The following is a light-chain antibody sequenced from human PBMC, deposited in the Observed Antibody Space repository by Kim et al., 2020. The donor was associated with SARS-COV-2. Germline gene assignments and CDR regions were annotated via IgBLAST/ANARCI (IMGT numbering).Light chain of an antibody. CDR1: SLRSHY. J-gene: IGLJ2*01. CDR3: NSRDSSSNHRV. V-gene: IGLV3-19*01. Sequence: ALGQAVRITCQGDSLRSHYASWYQQHPGQAPVRVIYGKNNRPSGIPDRFSGSSSGNTASLTITGAQAEDEADYYCNSRDSSSNHRVFGGGTQLTVL. CDR2: GKN.